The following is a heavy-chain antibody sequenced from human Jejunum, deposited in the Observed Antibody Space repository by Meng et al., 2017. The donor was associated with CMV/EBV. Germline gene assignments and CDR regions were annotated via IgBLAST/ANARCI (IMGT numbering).Heavy chain of an antibody. D-gene: IGHD4-17*01. Sequence: SKYWMHWLRQSPGKGLVWVSRSNYDGTVTNYADSVKGRFTISRDNGRNTLYLQMDSLRAEDTAVYFCAKLYGDLDNYYYYGMDVWGQGTTVTVSS. J-gene: IGHJ6*02. CDR2: SNYDGTVT. CDR1: SKYW. V-gene: IGHV3-74*01. CDR3: AKLYGDLDNYYYYGMDV.